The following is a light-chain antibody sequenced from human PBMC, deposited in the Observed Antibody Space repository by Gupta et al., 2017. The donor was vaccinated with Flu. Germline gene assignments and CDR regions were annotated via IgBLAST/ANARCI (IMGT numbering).Light chain of an antibody. CDR3: QSADSSVTYV. CDR2: KDS. Sequence: SFDLTQPPSVSVSPGQTARVTCSGERLAKTYAYWYQQKAGQAPVLVIYKDSERPSGIPERFSGSSSGTTVTLTISGVQAEDDADYYCQSADSSVTYVFGTGTKVTVL. V-gene: IGLV3-25*02. CDR1: RLAKTY. J-gene: IGLJ1*01.